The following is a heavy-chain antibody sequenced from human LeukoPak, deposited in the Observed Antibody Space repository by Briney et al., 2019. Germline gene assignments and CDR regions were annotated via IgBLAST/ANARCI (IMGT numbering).Heavy chain of an antibody. D-gene: IGHD5-18*01. V-gene: IGHV3-74*01. J-gene: IGHJ4*02. CDR3: ARGGSDTAMAHDY. CDR1: GFTFSNHW. Sequence: GGSLRLSCAASGFTFSNHWMHWVRQAPGKGLIWVSRINRGGSRTDYADSVKGRFTISRDDAKNTLYLQLNSLRAEDTAVYFCARGGSDTAMAHDYWGQGTLVTVSS. CDR2: INRGGSRT.